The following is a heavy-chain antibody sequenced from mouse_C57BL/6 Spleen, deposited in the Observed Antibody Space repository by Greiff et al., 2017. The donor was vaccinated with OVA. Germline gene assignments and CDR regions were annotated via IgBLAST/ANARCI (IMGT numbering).Heavy chain of an antibody. CDR3: AKTAQEVYFDY. V-gene: IGHV1-22*01. J-gene: IGHJ2*01. Sequence: EVQLVESGPELVKPGASVKMSCKASGYTFTDYNMHWVKQSHGKSLEWIGYINPNNGGTSYNQKFKGKATLTVNKSSSTAYMELRSLTSEDSAVYYCAKTAQEVYFDYWGQGTTLTVSS. CDR1: GYTFTDYN. D-gene: IGHD3-2*02. CDR2: INPNNGGT.